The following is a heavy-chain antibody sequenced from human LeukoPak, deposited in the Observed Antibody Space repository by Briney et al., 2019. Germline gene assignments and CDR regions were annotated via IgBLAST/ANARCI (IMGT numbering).Heavy chain of an antibody. CDR1: GGTFSSYA. Sequence: SVKVSCKASGGTFSSYAISWVRQAPGQGLEWMGGIIPIFGTANYAQKFQGRVTITADESTCTAYMELSSLRSEDTAVYYCASRYCSSTSCYYYYGMDVWGQGTTVSVSS. CDR3: ASRYCSSTSCYYYYGMDV. J-gene: IGHJ6*02. V-gene: IGHV1-69*13. CDR2: IIPIFGTA. D-gene: IGHD2-2*01.